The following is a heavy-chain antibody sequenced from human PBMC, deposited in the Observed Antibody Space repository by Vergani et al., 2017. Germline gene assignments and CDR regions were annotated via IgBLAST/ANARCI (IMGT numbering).Heavy chain of an antibody. D-gene: IGHD6-13*01. CDR1: GFTFSSYA. CDR3: ARDLAIAAADEYYFDY. J-gene: IGHJ4*02. V-gene: IGHV3-23*01. Sequence: EVQLLESGGGLVQPGGSLRLSCAASGFTFSSYAMSWVRQAPGKGLEWVSAISGSGGSTYYADSVKGRFTISRDNFKNTLYLQMNSLRAEDTAVYYCARDLAIAAADEYYFDYWGQGTLVTVSS. CDR2: ISGSGGST.